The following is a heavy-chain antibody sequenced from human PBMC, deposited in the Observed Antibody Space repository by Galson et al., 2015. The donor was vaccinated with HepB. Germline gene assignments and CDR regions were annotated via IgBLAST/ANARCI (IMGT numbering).Heavy chain of an antibody. CDR3: AKAKEGPRLLVPAAIYSGMIGY. Sequence: SLRLSCAASGFTFSSYGMHWVRQAPGKGLEWVAVISYDGSNKYYADSVKGRLTISRDNSKNTLYLQMNSLRAEDTAVYYCAKAKEGPRLLVPAAIYSGMIGYWGQGTLVTVSS. D-gene: IGHD2-2*02. CDR1: GFTFSSYG. V-gene: IGHV3-30*18. J-gene: IGHJ4*02. CDR2: ISYDGSNK.